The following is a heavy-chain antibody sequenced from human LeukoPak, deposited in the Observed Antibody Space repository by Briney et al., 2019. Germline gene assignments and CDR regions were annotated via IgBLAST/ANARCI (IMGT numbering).Heavy chain of an antibody. D-gene: IGHD3-22*01. V-gene: IGHV1-2*02. CDR3: ARDLEYYDSSGYYYY. CDR2: INPNSGGT. CDR1: GYTFTGYY. J-gene: IGHJ4*02. Sequence: ASVKDSCKASGYTFTGYYMHWVRQATGKGLEWMGWINPNSGGTNYAQKFQGKVTMTRDTSITTAYMELSRLGSDDTAVYYCARDLEYYDSSGYYYYWGQGTLVTVSS.